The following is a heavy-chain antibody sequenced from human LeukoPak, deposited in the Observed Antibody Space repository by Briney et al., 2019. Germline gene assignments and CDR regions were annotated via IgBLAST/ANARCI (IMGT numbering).Heavy chain of an antibody. CDR1: EFTFSTFA. J-gene: IGHJ4*02. Sequence: GGSLRLSCAASEFTFSTFAMIWVRQPPGKGLEWVSSIFPSGGEIHYADSVRGRFTISRDNSKSTLSLQMNSLRAEDTAIYYCATYRQVLLPFESWGQGTLVTVSS. CDR2: IFPSGGEI. CDR3: ATYRQVLLPFES. V-gene: IGHV3-23*01. D-gene: IGHD2-8*02.